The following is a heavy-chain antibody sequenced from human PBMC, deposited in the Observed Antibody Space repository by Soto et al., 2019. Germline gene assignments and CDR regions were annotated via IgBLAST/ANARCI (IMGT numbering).Heavy chain of an antibody. CDR2: INAGNGNT. Sequence: ASVKVSCKASGYTFTSYAMHWVRQAPGQRLEWMGWINAGNGNTKYSQKFQGRVTITRDTSASTAYMELSSLRSEDTAVYYCAREENGYSSSWYRGQWAYWGQGTLVTVSS. CDR1: GYTFTSYA. D-gene: IGHD6-13*01. V-gene: IGHV1-3*01. J-gene: IGHJ4*02. CDR3: AREENGYSSSWYRGQWAY.